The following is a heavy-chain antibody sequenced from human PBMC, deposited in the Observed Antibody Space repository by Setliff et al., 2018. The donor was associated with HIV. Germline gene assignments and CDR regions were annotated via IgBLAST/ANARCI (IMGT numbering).Heavy chain of an antibody. Sequence: PSETLSLTCTVSGGSISSSSYYWGWIHQPPGKGLEWIGSIYYSGSTYYNPSLKSRVTISVDTSKNQFSLKLSSVTAADTAVYYCARRQQLWLLYAFDIWGQGTMVTVSS. J-gene: IGHJ3*02. V-gene: IGHV4-39*01. CDR1: GGSISSSSYY. D-gene: IGHD5-18*01. CDR3: ARRQQLWLLYAFDI. CDR2: IYYSGST.